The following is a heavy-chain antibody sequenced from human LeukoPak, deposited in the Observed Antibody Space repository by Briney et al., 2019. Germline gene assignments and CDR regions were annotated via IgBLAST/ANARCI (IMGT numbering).Heavy chain of an antibody. CDR3: ARHGVQWLRLPFDY. CDR2: LYYSGST. J-gene: IGHJ4*02. D-gene: IGHD6-19*01. V-gene: IGHV4-39*01. Sequence: SETLSLTCTVSGVSISCSSYYWGWIRQPPGKGLEWIGSLYYSGSTYYNPSLKSRLTISVDTSKNQFSLKLSFVTAADTAEYYCARHGVQWLRLPFDYWGQGTLVTVSA. CDR1: GVSISCSSYY.